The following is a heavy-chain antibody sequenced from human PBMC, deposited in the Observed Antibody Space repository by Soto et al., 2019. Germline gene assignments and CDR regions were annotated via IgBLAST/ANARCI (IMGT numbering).Heavy chain of an antibody. CDR3: ARERPDGTRLDP. Sequence: QVQLQESGPGLVKPSQTLSLTCTVSGGSISSGAYYWSWIRQPPGKGLEWIGYIYYSGNTYYSPSLKSRVTISVDTSKNQFSLKLSSVTAADTAVYYCARERPDGTRLDPWGQGTLVTVSS. D-gene: IGHD2-2*01. CDR1: GGSISSGAYY. CDR2: IYYSGNT. V-gene: IGHV4-30-4*01. J-gene: IGHJ5*02.